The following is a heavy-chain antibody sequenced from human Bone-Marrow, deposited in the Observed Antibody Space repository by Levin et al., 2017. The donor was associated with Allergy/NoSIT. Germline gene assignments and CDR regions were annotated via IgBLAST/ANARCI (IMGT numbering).Heavy chain of an antibody. V-gene: IGHV4-34*01. CDR1: GGSFSGYY. J-gene: IGHJ4*02. Sequence: ESLKISCAVYGGSFSGYYWSWIRQPPGKGLEWIGEINHSGSTNYNPSLKSRVTISVDTSKNQFSLKLSSVTAADTAVYYCARTGTDSYCGGDCYHFDYWGQGTLVTVSS. D-gene: IGHD2-21*02. CDR3: ARTGTDSYCGGDCYHFDY. CDR2: INHSGST.